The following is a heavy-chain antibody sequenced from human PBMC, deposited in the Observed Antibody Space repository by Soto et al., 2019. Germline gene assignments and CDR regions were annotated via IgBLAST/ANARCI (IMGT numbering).Heavy chain of an antibody. V-gene: IGHV3-48*02. CDR2: ISSSSSTI. CDR3: AIDNPRSSGWDV. J-gene: IGHJ6*02. Sequence: EVQLVESGGGLVQPGGSLRLSCEASEFTLSSYSMNWARQAPGQGLAWVSYISSSSSTIHYADSVKGRFTISRDNAKNSLYLQMNSLRDEDTAVYYCAIDNPRSSGWDVWGQGTTVTVSS. CDR1: EFTLSSYS.